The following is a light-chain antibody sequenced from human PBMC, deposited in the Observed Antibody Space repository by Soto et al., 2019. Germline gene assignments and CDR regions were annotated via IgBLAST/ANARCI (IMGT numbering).Light chain of an antibody. CDR2: GVS. J-gene: IGLJ1*01. CDR3: SSYTIFTTYV. V-gene: IGLV2-14*01. CDR1: SSDVGAYSF. Sequence: LTQPASVSGSPGQSITISCTGTSSDVGAYSFVSWFQQHPGKAPKLIIYGVSDRPSGVSNRFSGSKSGNTASLTISGLQAEDEADHYCSSYTIFTTYVFGTGTKVTVL.